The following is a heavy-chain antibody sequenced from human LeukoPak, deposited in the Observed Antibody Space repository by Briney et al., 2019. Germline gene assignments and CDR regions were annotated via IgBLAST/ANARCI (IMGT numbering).Heavy chain of an antibody. CDR2: ISAYNGNT. CDR3: ARDGTGRAAAGTGWFDP. J-gene: IGHJ5*02. D-gene: IGHD6-13*01. V-gene: IGHV1-18*01. Sequence: GASVKVSCKASGYTFTSYGISWVRQAPGQGLEWMGWISAYNGNTNYAQKLQGRVTMTTDTSASTAYMELSSLRSEDTAVYYCARDGTGRAAAGTGWFDPWGQGTLVTVSS. CDR1: GYTFTSYG.